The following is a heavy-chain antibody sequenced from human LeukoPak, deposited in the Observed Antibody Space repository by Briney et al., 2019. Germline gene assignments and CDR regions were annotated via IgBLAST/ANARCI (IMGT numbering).Heavy chain of an antibody. CDR3: AKDVKYNWNYIDY. V-gene: IGHV3-30*02. J-gene: IGHJ4*02. D-gene: IGHD1-20*01. CDR1: GFTFSSYG. Sequence: GGSLRLSCAASGFTFSSYGMHWVRQAPGKGLEWVAFIRYDGSNKYYADSVKGRFTISRDNSKNTLYLQMNSLRAEDTAVYYCAKDVKYNWNYIDYWGQGTLVTVSS. CDR2: IRYDGSNK.